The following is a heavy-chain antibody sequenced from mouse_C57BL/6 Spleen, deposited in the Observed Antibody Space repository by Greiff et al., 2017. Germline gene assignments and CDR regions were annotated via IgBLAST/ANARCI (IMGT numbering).Heavy chain of an antibody. J-gene: IGHJ1*03. CDR3: ARDYGNYVKYFDV. V-gene: IGHV1-64*01. Sequence: VQLQQPGAELVKPGASVKLSCTASGYTLTSYWMHWVKQRPGQGLEWIGMIHPNSGSTTYNDKFKSKATLTVDKSSSTAYMQLSSLTSEDSAVYYCARDYGNYVKYFDVWGTGTTVTVSS. CDR2: IHPNSGST. D-gene: IGHD2-1*01. CDR1: GYTLTSYW.